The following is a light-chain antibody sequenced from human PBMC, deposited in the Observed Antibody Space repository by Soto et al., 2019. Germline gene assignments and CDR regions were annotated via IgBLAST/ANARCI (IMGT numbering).Light chain of an antibody. Sequence: QSALTQPASVSASPGQSITISCTGTSSDIGDYDYVSWYQQHPGKAPKLIIYEVINRPSGVSDRYSGSKSGNSASLTISGLQADDEADYYCCSLTTSHTYVFGSGTKVTVL. J-gene: IGLJ1*01. CDR2: EVI. CDR3: CSLTTSHTYV. V-gene: IGLV2-14*01. CDR1: SSDIGDYDY.